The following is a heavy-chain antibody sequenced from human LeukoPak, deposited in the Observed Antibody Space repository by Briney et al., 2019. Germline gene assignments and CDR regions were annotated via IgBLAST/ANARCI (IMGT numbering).Heavy chain of an antibody. CDR1: GGTFSIYA. CDR3: ARGTRSYGSYYYYGMDV. Sequence: SVKVSCKASGGTFSIYAIRWVRQAPGQGLEWMGGIIPIFGTANYAQKFQGRVTITADESTSTAYMELSSLRSEDTAVYYCARGTRSYGSYYYYGMDVWGQGTTVTVSS. D-gene: IGHD5-18*01. CDR2: IIPIFGTA. V-gene: IGHV1-69*13. J-gene: IGHJ6*02.